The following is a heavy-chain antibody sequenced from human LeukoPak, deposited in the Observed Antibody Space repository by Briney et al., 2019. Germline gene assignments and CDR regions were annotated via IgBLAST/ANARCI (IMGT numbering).Heavy chain of an antibody. J-gene: IGHJ4*02. CDR3: ARLVGVADVQFDY. V-gene: IGHV4-4*07. Sequence: SETLSLTCTVSGGSISSYYWSWIRQPAGKGLEWIGRFYTSESTYYNPSLKSRVTMSVDTSKNQFSLKLSSVTAADTAVYYCARLVGVADVQFDYWGQGTLVTVSS. CDR1: GGSISSYY. CDR2: FYTSEST. D-gene: IGHD1-26*01.